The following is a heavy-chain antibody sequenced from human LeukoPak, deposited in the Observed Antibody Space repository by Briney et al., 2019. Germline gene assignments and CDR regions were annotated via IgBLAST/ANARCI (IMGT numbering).Heavy chain of an antibody. D-gene: IGHD2-2*01. CDR2: IYYSGST. J-gene: IGHJ4*02. CDR3: ARGGVDCSSTSCYHYFDY. CDR1: GGSISSGDYY. V-gene: IGHV4-30-4*08. Sequence: SETLSLTCTVSGGSISSGDYYWSWIRQPPGKGLEWIGYIYYSGSTYYNPSLKSRVTISVDTSKNQFSLKLSSVTAADTAVYYCARGGVDCSSTSCYHYFDYWGQGTLVTVSS.